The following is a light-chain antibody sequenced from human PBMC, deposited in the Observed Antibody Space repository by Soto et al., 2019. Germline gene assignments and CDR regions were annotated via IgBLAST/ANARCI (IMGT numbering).Light chain of an antibody. CDR1: QSISTS. Sequence: EIVMTRSPATLSVSPGERATLNCRASQSISTSSLAWYRQKPGQAPRLLIYDASARATGIPDRFSGSGFGTEFTLTITSLQSEDFALYYCQQYNNWPPPCTFGQGTKVDIK. CDR3: QQYNNWPPPCT. V-gene: IGKV3-15*01. CDR2: DAS. J-gene: IGKJ1*01.